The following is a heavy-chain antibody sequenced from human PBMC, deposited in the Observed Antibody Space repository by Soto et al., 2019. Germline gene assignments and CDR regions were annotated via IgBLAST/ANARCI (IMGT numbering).Heavy chain of an antibody. J-gene: IGHJ6*03. D-gene: IGHD2-21*02. CDR2: ISSSSSTI. CDR3: ARGDGKYYYYYMDV. Sequence: EVQLVESGGGLVQPGGSLRLSCAASGFTFSSYSMNWVRQAPGKGLEWVSYISSSSSTIYYADSVKGRFTISRDNAKNSLYLQMNSLRAEDTAVYYCARGDGKYYYYYMDVWGKGTTVTVSS. V-gene: IGHV3-48*01. CDR1: GFTFSSYS.